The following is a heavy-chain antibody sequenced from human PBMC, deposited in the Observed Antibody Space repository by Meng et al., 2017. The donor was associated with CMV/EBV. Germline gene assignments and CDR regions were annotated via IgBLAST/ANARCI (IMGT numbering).Heavy chain of an antibody. D-gene: IGHD3-3*01. CDR1: GFTFSSYW. CDR3: AREPYYDFWSGYYSGYYGMDV. CDR2: ISSSGSTI. J-gene: IGHJ6*02. Sequence: GESLKISCAASGFTFSSYWMSWVRQATGKGLEWVSYISSSGSTIYYADSVKGRFTISRDNAKNSLYLQMNSLRAEDTAVYYCAREPYYDFWSGYYSGYYGMDVWGQGTTVTVSS. V-gene: IGHV3-48*04.